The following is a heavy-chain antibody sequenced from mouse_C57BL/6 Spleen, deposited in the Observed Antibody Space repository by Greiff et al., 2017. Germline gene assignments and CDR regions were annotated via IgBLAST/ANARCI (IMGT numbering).Heavy chain of an antibody. J-gene: IGHJ3*01. CDR3: VIYYDYGGFAY. V-gene: IGHV5-6*02. CDR2: ISSGGSYT. CDR1: GFTFSSYG. D-gene: IGHD2-4*01. Sequence: DVKLVESGGDLVKPGGSLKLSCAASGFTFSSYGMSWVRQTPDKRLEWVATISSGGSYTYYPDSVKGRFTISRDNAKNTLYLQMSSLKSEDTAMYYCVIYYDYGGFAYWGQGTLVTVSA.